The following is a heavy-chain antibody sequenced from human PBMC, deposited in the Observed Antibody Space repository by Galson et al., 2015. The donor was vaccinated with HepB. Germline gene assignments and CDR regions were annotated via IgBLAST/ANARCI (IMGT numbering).Heavy chain of an antibody. CDR2: ISGRGGST. CDR3: ARAAAAWHFDY. D-gene: IGHD6-13*01. J-gene: IGHJ4*02. Sequence: SLRLSCAASGFTFSSYAMSWVRQAPGKGLEWVSAISGRGGSTYYTDSVKGRFTISRDNSKNTLYLQMNSLRAEDTVVYYCARAAAAWHFDYWGQGTLVTVSS. CDR1: GFTFSSYA. V-gene: IGHV3-23*01.